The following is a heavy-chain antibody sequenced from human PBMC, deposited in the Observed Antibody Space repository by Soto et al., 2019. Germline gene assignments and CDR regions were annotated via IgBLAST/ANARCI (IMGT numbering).Heavy chain of an antibody. V-gene: IGHV4-59*12. D-gene: IGHD3-10*01. CDR3: TSKFGQLLADPLAI. CDR2: IYYSGST. CDR1: GGSISSYF. J-gene: IGHJ3*02. Sequence: SETLSLTCTVSGGSISSYFWSWIRQPPGKGLEWIGYIYYSGSTNYNPSLKSRVTISVDTSKNEFSLKMSSVTDADTAVYYCTSKFGQLLADPLAIWGQGTMVTVSS.